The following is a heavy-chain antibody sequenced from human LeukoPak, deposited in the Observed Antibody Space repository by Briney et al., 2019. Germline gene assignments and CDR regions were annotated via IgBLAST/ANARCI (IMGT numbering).Heavy chain of an antibody. J-gene: IGHJ4*02. V-gene: IGHV1-2*02. Sequence: ASVKVSCKASGYTFTGYYMHWVRQAPGQGLEWMGWINPNGGGTNYAQKFQGRVTMTRDTSISTAYMELSRLRSDDTAVYYCARVYYYDSSGYDFDYWGQGTLVTVSS. CDR3: ARVYYYDSSGYDFDY. CDR2: INPNGGGT. CDR1: GYTFTGYY. D-gene: IGHD3-22*01.